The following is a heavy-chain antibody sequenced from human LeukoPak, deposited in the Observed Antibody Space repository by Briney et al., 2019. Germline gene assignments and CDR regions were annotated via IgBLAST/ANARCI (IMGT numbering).Heavy chain of an antibody. D-gene: IGHD3-16*02. Sequence: PSETLSLTCAVYGGSFSGYYWSWIRQPPGKGLEWIGEINHSGSTNYNPSLKSRVTISVDTSKNQFSLKLSSVTAADTAVYYCARQSFRQPSDVWGKGTTVTVSS. CDR2: INHSGST. V-gene: IGHV4-34*01. J-gene: IGHJ6*04. CDR3: ARQSFRQPSDV. CDR1: GGSFSGYY.